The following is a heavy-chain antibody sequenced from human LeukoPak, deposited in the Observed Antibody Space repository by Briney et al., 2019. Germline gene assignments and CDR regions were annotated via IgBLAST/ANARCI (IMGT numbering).Heavy chain of an antibody. CDR1: GFTFSNYW. CDR2: INSDGRRT. V-gene: IGHV3-74*01. J-gene: IGHJ5*01. Sequence: GGSLRLSCAASGFTFSNYWMHWVRQAPGKGLVWVSRINSDGRRTDYADPVKGRFTISRDNAKNTLYLQMNSLRAEDTAVFYCSRGGNLFDSSGYHSDWFDSWGQGTLVTVSS. D-gene: IGHD3-22*01. CDR3: SRGGNLFDSSGYHSDWFDS.